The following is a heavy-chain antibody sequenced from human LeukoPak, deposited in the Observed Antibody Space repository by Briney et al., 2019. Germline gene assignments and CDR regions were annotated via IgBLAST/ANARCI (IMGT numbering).Heavy chain of an antibody. CDR3: ARDQRGIQLWSYFDY. D-gene: IGHD5-18*01. CDR2: ISSSGSTI. Sequence: PGGSLRLSCAASGFTLSDYYMSWIRQAPGKGLEWVSYISSSGSTIYYADSVKGRFTISRGNAKNSLYLQMNSLRAEDTAVYYCARDQRGIQLWSYFDYWGQGTLVTVSS. CDR1: GFTLSDYY. J-gene: IGHJ4*02. V-gene: IGHV3-11*04.